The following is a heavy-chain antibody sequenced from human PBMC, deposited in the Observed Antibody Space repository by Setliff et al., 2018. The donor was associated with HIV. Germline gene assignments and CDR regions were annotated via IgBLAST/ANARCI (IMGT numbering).Heavy chain of an antibody. CDR3: AIFFVTSVTTQDH. CDR2: LNDRGHI. Sequence: SEPLSLTCAMYGDSFGDFYWNWIRQAPGKGLEWIVELNDRGHINYNPSLKSRVTISQDTSKRQFSLRMTSVTAADTAVYYCAIFFVTSVTTQDHWGQGTLVTVSS. CDR1: GDSFGDFY. V-gene: IGHV4-34*01. J-gene: IGHJ4*02. D-gene: IGHD4-17*01.